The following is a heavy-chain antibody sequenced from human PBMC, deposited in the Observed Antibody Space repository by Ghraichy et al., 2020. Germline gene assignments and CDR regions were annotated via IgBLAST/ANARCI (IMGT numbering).Heavy chain of an antibody. CDR2: ISSSGSTI. D-gene: IGHD2-2*01. J-gene: IGHJ6*02. CDR3: AKRCDCSSTSCPPWYYYYGMDV. Sequence: GGSLGLSCAASGFTFSDYDMSWIRQAPGKGLEWVSYISSSGSTIYYADSVKGRFTISRDNAKNSLYLQMNSLRAEDTAVYYCAKRCDCSSTSCPPWYYYYGMDVGDQGTTVTVSS. CDR1: GFTFSDYD. V-gene: IGHV3-11*01.